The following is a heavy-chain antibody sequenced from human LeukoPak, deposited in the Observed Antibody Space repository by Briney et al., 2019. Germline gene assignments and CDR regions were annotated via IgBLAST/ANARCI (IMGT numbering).Heavy chain of an antibody. J-gene: IGHJ6*03. V-gene: IGHV3-48*01. CDR2: ISSSSSTI. Sequence: GGSLRLSCAASGFTFSSYSMNWVRQAPGKGLEWVSYISSSSSTIYYADSVKGRFTISRDNAKNSLYLQMNSLRAEDTAVYYCARVDGDYGHMDVWGKGTTVTVSS. CDR1: GFTFSSYS. CDR3: ARVDGDYGHMDV. D-gene: IGHD4-17*01.